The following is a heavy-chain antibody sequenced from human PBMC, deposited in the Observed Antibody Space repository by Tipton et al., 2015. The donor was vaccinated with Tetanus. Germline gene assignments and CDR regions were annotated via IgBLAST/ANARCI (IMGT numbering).Heavy chain of an antibody. CDR1: GASIRGSSDY. J-gene: IGHJ5*02. Sequence: TLSLTCTVSGASIRGSSDYWGWIRQPPGKGLEWIGSIFYSGSTYSNPSLKSRVTISVDLSKNQFSLKLSSVTAADTAAYYCARLYSYGSLYWFDPWGQGTLVTVSS. D-gene: IGHD5-18*01. CDR3: ARLYSYGSLYWFDP. CDR2: IFYSGST. V-gene: IGHV4-39*01.